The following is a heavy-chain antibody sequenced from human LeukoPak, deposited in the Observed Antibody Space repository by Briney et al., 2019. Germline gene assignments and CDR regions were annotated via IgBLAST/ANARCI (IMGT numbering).Heavy chain of an antibody. CDR2: INPSGGST. CDR3: AREGAIGTYFDY. J-gene: IGHJ4*02. D-gene: IGHD3-16*02. Sequence: ASVKVSCTASGYTFTSYYMHWVRQAPGQGLEWMGVINPSGGSTSYAQKFQGRVTMTRDTSTSTVYMELSSLRSEDTAVYYCAREGAIGTYFDYWGQGTLVTVSS. CDR1: GYTFTSYY. V-gene: IGHV1-46*01.